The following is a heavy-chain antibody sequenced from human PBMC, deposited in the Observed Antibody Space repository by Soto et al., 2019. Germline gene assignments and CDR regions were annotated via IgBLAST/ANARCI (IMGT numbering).Heavy chain of an antibody. CDR1: GLTFSTYL. D-gene: IGHD3-16*02. V-gene: IGHV3-7*01. CDR2: IKTDGSQE. J-gene: IGHJ4*02. CDR3: TTYHDSEWETYRFRH. Sequence: EVQLVESGGDLVQPGGSLKLSCRTSGLTFSTYLMSWVRQAPGKGLEWVANIKTDGSQEYYADSVEGRFTNSRDNTKKSLYLALHSPRAEDRAMYCCTTYHDSEWETYRFRHWEQGNRVSVPS.